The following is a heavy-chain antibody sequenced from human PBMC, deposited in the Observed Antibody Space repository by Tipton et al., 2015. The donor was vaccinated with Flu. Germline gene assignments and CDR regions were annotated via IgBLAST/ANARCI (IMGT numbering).Heavy chain of an antibody. V-gene: IGHV3-48*03. Sequence: SLRLSCAASGFRFSSYEMNWVRQAPGKGLEWVSYISSSGSTIYYADSVKGRFTISRDNAKNSLYLQMNSLRAEDTAVYYCARVDFWSGIKPSAPDYWGQGTLVTVSS. CDR2: ISSSGSTI. J-gene: IGHJ4*02. D-gene: IGHD3-3*01. CDR1: GFRFSSYE. CDR3: ARVDFWSGIKPSAPDY.